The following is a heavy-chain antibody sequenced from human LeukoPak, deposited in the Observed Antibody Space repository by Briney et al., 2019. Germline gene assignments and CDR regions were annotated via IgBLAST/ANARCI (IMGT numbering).Heavy chain of an antibody. V-gene: IGHV4-59*12. CDR2: IYYSGCT. CDR3: ARDDGGAAAGVYYYYYCMDV. J-gene: IGHJ6*02. D-gene: IGHD6-13*01. CDR1: GGSLSNYY. Sequence: SETLSLTCTVSGGSLSNYYWSWLRQPPGKGLEWIGYIYYSGCTNYNPSLTSRVTISVDTYKNHFSLKLSSVTAADTAVYYCARDDGGAAAGVYYYYYCMDVWGQGTTVTVSS.